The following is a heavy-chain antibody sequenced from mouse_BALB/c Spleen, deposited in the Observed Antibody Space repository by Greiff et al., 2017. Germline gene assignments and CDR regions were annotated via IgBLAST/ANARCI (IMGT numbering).Heavy chain of an antibody. CDR2: INSNGGST. V-gene: IGHV5-6-3*01. Sequence: EVQVVESGGGLVQPGGSLKLSCAASGFTFSSYGMSWVRQTPDKRLELVATINSNGGSTYYPDSVKGRFTISRDNAKNTLYLQMSSLKSEDTAMYYCARADLLRNYFDYWGQGTTRTVSS. CDR1: GFTFSSYG. D-gene: IGHD1-1*01. CDR3: ARADLLRNYFDY. J-gene: IGHJ2*01.